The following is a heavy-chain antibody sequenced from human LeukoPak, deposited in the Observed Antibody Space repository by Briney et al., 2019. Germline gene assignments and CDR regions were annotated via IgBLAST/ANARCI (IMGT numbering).Heavy chain of an antibody. J-gene: IGHJ6*03. CDR1: GGTFSSYA. D-gene: IGHD2-2*01. V-gene: IGHV1-69*01. CDR3: ASRYCSSTSCPTSYYYYYYYMDG. CDR2: IIPIFGTA. Sequence: SVKVSCKASGGTFSSYAISWVRQAPGQGLEWMGGIIPIFGTANYAQKFQGRVTITADESTSTAYMELSSLRSEDTAVYYCASRYCSSTSCPTSYYYYYYYMDGWGKGTTVTVSS.